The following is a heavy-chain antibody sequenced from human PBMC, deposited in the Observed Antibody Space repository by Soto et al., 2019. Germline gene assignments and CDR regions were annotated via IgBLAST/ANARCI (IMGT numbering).Heavy chain of an antibody. V-gene: IGHV1-18*01. J-gene: IGHJ6*03. Sequence: QVQLVQSGAEVKKPGASVKVSCKASGYTFTSYGISCVRQAPGQGLEWMGWISADNGNTNYAHQRQGRVTMTTDTATSTADMELRSLTTYDTPVYYCARYPPYYDILTDYYTRYYYSMDVWGKGTTVTVSS. CDR1: GYTFTSYG. CDR2: ISADNGNT. D-gene: IGHD3-9*01. CDR3: ARYPPYYDILTDYYTRYYYSMDV.